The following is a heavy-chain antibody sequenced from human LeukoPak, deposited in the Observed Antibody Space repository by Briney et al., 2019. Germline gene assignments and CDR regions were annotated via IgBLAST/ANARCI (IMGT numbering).Heavy chain of an antibody. D-gene: IGHD1-1*01. CDR3: ARGSGERRGKWMGFDY. J-gene: IGHJ4*02. CDR2: INHSGST. V-gene: IGHV4-34*01. Sequence: SETLSLTCAVYGDSFSGYYWSWLRQPPGKGLEWIGEINHSGSTNYNPSVKSRVTISVDTSKNQFSLKLSSVTAADTAVYYCARGSGERRGKWMGFDYWGQGTLVTVSS. CDR1: GDSFSGYY.